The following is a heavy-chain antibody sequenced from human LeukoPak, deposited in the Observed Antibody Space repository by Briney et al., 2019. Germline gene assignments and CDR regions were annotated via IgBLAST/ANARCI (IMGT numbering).Heavy chain of an antibody. CDR1: GGSISSSSYY. CDR3: ARGPTMVRGRPFLS. Sequence: SETLSLTCTVSGGSISSSSYYWGWIRQPPGKGLEWIGSIYYSGSTYYNPSLKSRVTISVDTSKNQFSLKLSSVTAADTAVYYCARGPTMVRGRPFLSWGQGTLVTVSS. CDR2: IYYSGST. J-gene: IGHJ5*02. D-gene: IGHD3-10*01. V-gene: IGHV4-39*07.